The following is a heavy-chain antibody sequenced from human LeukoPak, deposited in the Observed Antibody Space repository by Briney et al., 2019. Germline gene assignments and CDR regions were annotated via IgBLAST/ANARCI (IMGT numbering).Heavy chain of an antibody. V-gene: IGHV3-23*01. CDR3: AKEPAAAKKGWFDP. CDR2: ISGSGGST. Sequence: HTGGSLRLSCAASGFTFSSYAMSWVRQAPGKGLEWVSAISGSGGSTYYADSVKGRFTISRDNSKNTLYLQMNSLRAEDTAVYYCAKEPAAAKKGWFDPWGQGTLGTVSS. D-gene: IGHD6-13*01. CDR1: GFTFSSYA. J-gene: IGHJ5*02.